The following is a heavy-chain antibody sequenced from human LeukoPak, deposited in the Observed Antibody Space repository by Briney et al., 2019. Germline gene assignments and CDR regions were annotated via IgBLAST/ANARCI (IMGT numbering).Heavy chain of an antibody. CDR1: GGSISSYY. J-gene: IGHJ3*02. V-gene: IGHV4-59*01. Sequence: SETLSLTCTVSGGSISSYYWSWIRQPPGKGLEWIGYIYYSESTNYNPSLKSRVTISVDTSKNQFSLKLSSVTAADTAVYYCAREDYGDYWDAFDIWGQGTMVTVSS. D-gene: IGHD4-17*01. CDR3: AREDYGDYWDAFDI. CDR2: IYYSEST.